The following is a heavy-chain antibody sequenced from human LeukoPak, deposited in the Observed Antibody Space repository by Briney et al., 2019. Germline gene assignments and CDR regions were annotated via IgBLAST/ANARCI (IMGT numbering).Heavy chain of an antibody. D-gene: IGHD2-2*01. V-gene: IGHV1-18*01. CDR3: ASLILGYCSSTSCSGY. Sequence: ASVKVSCKASGYTFTSHGISWVRQAPGQGLEWMGWISAYNGNTNYAQKLQGRVTMTTDTSTSTAYMELRSLRSDDTAVYYCASLILGYCSSTSCSGYWGQGTLVTVSS. CDR2: ISAYNGNT. CDR1: GYTFTSHG. J-gene: IGHJ4*02.